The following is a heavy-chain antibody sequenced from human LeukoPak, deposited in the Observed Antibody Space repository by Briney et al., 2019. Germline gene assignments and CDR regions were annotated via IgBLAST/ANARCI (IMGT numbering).Heavy chain of an antibody. CDR3: ARQYLDAAFDS. Sequence: SETLSLTCTVSGGSISTSSYYWGWIRQPPGKGLEWIGIIYYSGITYYNPSLKSRVTISVDTSKNQFSLKLTSVTAADTAVYYCARQYLDAAFDSWGQGTVVTVSS. CDR2: IYYSGIT. V-gene: IGHV4-39*01. D-gene: IGHD1-20*01. CDR1: GGSISTSSYY. J-gene: IGHJ3*02.